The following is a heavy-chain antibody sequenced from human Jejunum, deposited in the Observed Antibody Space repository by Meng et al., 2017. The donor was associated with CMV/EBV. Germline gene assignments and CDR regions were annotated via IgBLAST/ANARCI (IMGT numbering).Heavy chain of an antibody. J-gene: IGHJ6*02. D-gene: IGHD6-19*01. CDR1: QFTCTNYG. V-gene: IGHV3-7*01. CDR2: IKGDGSVT. CDR3: ARSAPYVYSSPGV. Sequence: SQFTCTNYGMSWVRQAPGKGLEWVANIKGDGSVTYYVDSVKGRFTISRDNAKNSLYLQMNSLRAEDTAVYSCARSAPYVYSSPGVWGQGTTVTVSS.